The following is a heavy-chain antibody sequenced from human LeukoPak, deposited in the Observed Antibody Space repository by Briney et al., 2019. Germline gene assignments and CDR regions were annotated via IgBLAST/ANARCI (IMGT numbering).Heavy chain of an antibody. Sequence: ASVKVSCKASGYTFTSYDFNWVRQATGQGLEWMGWMIPNSGNTGYAQKFQGRVTMTRNTTISTAYKELSSLRSEYTAVYYCAVRTGSYWFDPWGQGTLVTVSS. CDR2: MIPNSGNT. V-gene: IGHV1-8*01. CDR1: GYTFTSYD. CDR3: AVRTGSYWFDP. J-gene: IGHJ5*02. D-gene: IGHD1-26*01.